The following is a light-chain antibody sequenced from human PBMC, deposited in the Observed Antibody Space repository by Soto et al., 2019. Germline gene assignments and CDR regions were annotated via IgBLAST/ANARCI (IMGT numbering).Light chain of an antibody. CDR3: QQYNNWPLG. J-gene: IGKJ4*01. V-gene: IGKV3-15*01. Sequence: EIVMTQSPATLSVSPGERATLSCRASQSVNSDLAWYQQKPGQAPRLLIHDASTRATGIPVRFSGSGSGTEFTLTISSLQSEDFAIYYCQQYNNWPLGFGGGTKEEIK. CDR1: QSVNSD. CDR2: DAS.